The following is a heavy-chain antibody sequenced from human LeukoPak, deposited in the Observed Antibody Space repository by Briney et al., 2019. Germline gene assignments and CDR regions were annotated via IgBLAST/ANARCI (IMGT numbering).Heavy chain of an antibody. CDR1: GGTFSSYA. CDR2: IIPIFGTA. CDR3: ARDPRYDRDFQH. V-gene: IGHV1-69*13. D-gene: IGHD3-22*01. Sequence: SVKVSCKASGGTFSSYAISWVRQAPGQGLEWMGGIIPIFGTANYAQKFQGRVTITADESTSTAYMELSSLRSEDTAVYYCARDPRYDRDFQHWGQGTLVTVSS. J-gene: IGHJ1*01.